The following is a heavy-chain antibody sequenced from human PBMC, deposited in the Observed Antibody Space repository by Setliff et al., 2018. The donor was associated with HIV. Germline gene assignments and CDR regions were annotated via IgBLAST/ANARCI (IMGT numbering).Heavy chain of an antibody. CDR2: ISYDSRFI. J-gene: IGHJ4*02. D-gene: IGHD3-22*01. CDR1: GFTFSNYN. Sequence: GGSLRLSCAASGFTFSNYNMSWVRQAPGKGLEWVSSISYDSRFIYHADSMKGRFTISRDNAKKLVYLQMNSLRAEDTAIYYCARDRASSGYYARFDHWGQGTLVTVSS. V-gene: IGHV3-21*01. CDR3: ARDRASSGYYARFDH.